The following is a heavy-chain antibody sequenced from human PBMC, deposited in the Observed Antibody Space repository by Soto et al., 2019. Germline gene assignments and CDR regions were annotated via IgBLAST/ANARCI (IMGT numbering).Heavy chain of an antibody. V-gene: IGHV3-23*01. Sequence: PGGSLRLSCAASGFTFSSYAMSWVRQAPGKGLEWVSAISGSGGSTYYADSVKGRFTISRDNSKNTLYLQMNSLRAEDTAVYYCAKGLINVDTAMVPTLHYYYYMDVWGKGTTDTVSS. CDR1: GFTFSSYA. CDR2: ISGSGGST. D-gene: IGHD5-18*01. J-gene: IGHJ6*03. CDR3: AKGLINVDTAMVPTLHYYYYMDV.